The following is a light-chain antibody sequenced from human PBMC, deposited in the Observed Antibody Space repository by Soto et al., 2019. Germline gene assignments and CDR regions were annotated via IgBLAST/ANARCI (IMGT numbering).Light chain of an antibody. CDR2: AAS. CDR3: QKYNSAPPFT. Sequence: DIQMTQSPSSLSASVGDRVTITCRASQGISNYLAWYQQKPGKVPKLLIYAASTLQSGVPSRFSGSGSGTDFTLTISSLQPEDVATYYGQKYNSAPPFTFGRGTKVDIK. V-gene: IGKV1-27*01. J-gene: IGKJ3*01. CDR1: QGISNY.